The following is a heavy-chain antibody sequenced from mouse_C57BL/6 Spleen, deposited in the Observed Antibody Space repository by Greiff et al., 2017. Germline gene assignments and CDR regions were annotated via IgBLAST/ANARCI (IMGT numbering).Heavy chain of an antibody. CDR1: GYTFTSYW. Sequence: QVQLQQPGAELVMPGASVKLSCKASGYTFTSYWMHWVKQRPGQGLEWIGEIDPSDSYTNYNQKFKGKSTLTVDKSSSTAYMQLSSLTSEDSAVYYCARRGLGLDSSGSFDYWGQGTTLTVSS. CDR2: IDPSDSYT. D-gene: IGHD3-2*02. V-gene: IGHV1-69*01. J-gene: IGHJ2*01. CDR3: ARRGLGLDSSGSFDY.